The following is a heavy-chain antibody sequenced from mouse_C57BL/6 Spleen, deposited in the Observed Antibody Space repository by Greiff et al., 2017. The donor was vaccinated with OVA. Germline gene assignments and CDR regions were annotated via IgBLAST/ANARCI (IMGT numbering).Heavy chain of an antibody. CDR2: IDPETGGT. J-gene: IGHJ3*01. CDR1: GYTFTDYE. Sequence: VQLKQSGAELVRPGASVTLSCKASGYTFTDYEMHWVKQTPVHGLEWIGAIDPETGGTAYNQKFKGKAILTADKSSSTAYMELRSLTSEDSAVYYCTRSEGSYYDPFAYWGQGTLVTVSA. V-gene: IGHV1-15*01. D-gene: IGHD2-10*01. CDR3: TRSEGSYYDPFAY.